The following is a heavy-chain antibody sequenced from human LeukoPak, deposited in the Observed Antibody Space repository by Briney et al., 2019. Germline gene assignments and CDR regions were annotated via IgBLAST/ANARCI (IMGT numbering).Heavy chain of an antibody. V-gene: IGHV3-23*01. D-gene: IGHD2-15*01. Sequence: GGSLRLSCAASGSGFIFSNYGMRWVRQAPGKGLEWVSAISGTGATTFYADSVKGRCIVSRDSPKKTVHLQMTHLRAEDTGVYYCARSYMYCNGCRFYPDYYLDVWGKGATVNVSS. J-gene: IGHJ6*03. CDR2: ISGTGATT. CDR3: ARSYMYCNGCRFYPDYYLDV. CDR1: GSGFIFSNYG.